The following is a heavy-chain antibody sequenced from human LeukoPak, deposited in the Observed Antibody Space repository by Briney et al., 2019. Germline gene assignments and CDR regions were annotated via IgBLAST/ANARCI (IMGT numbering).Heavy chain of an antibody. CDR2: IYYSGAT. Sequence: ETLSLTCSVSGGSISSDSYQWGWIRQPPGKGLEWIGYIYYSGATYYTPSLKSRVTISVDTSKNEFSLKLSSVTAADTAVYYRARHPSCTTVTHCLFDHWGQGTLVTVSS. V-gene: IGHV4-39*01. J-gene: IGHJ4*02. D-gene: IGHD4-11*01. CDR3: ARHPSCTTVTHCLFDH. CDR1: GGSISSDSYQ.